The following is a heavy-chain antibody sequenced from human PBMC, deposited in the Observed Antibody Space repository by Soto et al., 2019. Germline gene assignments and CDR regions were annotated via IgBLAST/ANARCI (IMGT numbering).Heavy chain of an antibody. J-gene: IGHJ4*02. CDR1: GFTFISYA. Sequence: EVQLVESGGGLVQPGGSLRLSCSDSGFTFISYAMHWVRQAPGKGLEYVSSISGNGGSTYYADSVKGRFTNSRDNSKKTLYLQMSSQRAEDTAVYYCVNEGHMTSVTFGYHFDYWCQGSLVTVSS. D-gene: IGHD4-17*01. CDR3: VNEGHMTSVTFGYHFDY. CDR2: ISGNGGST. V-gene: IGHV3-64D*08.